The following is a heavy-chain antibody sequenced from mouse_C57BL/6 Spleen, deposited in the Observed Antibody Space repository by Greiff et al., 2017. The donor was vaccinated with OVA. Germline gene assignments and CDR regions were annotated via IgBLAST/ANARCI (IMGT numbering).Heavy chain of an antibody. D-gene: IGHD1-1*01. CDR2: IDPENGDT. CDR3: TTGAITTADY. CDR1: GFNIKDDY. V-gene: IGHV14-4*01. J-gene: IGHJ2*01. Sequence: EVKLMESGAELVRPGASVKLSCTASGFNIKDDYMHWVKQRPEQGLEWIGWIDPENGDTEYASKFQGKATITADTSSNTAYLQLSSLTSEDTAVYYCTTGAITTADYWGQGTTLTVSS.